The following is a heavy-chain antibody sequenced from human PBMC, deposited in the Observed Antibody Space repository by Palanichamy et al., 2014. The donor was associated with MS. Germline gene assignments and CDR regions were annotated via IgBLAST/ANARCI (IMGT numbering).Heavy chain of an antibody. J-gene: IGHJ3*02. CDR3: SGDRGGNSDAFNM. V-gene: IGHV3-49*03. D-gene: IGHD4-23*01. CDR1: GFTFGDYV. Sequence: EVQLVEVWGRAWSSQGGPSRLSCTASGFTFGDYVMSWFRQAPGKGLEWVGFIRSKTYGGTIEYAASVKGRFIVSRDDSKSIAHLQMNSLKTEDTAVYYCSGDRGGNSDAFNMWGQGTMVTVSS. CDR2: IRSKTYGGTI.